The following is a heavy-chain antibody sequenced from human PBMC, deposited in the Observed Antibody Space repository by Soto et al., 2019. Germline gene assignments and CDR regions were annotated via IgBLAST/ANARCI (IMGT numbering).Heavy chain of an antibody. CDR3: MTTGTGRTYYYYGMDV. CDR1: GGSISSSSYY. Sequence: SETLSLTCTVSGGSISSSSYYWGWIRQPPGKGLEWIGSIYYSGSTYYNPSLKSRVTISVDTSKNQFSLKLSSVTAADTAVYYCMTTGTGRTYYYYGMDVWGQGTTVTVSS. J-gene: IGHJ6*02. CDR2: IYYSGST. D-gene: IGHD3-10*01. V-gene: IGHV4-39*01.